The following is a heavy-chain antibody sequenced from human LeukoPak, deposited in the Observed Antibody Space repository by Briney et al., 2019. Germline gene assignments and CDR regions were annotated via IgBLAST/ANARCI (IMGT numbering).Heavy chain of an antibody. CDR1: GFTFTNAW. Sequence: GGSLRLSCAASGFTFTNAWMSWVRQAPGKGLEWVGRIKSKGDGETTDYAAPVKGRFTISRDDSKATLYLQMNSLKAEDTAVYYCTTDLGITMIRGVIVYWGQGALVTVSS. CDR2: IKSKGDGETT. J-gene: IGHJ4*02. V-gene: IGHV3-15*01. CDR3: TTDLGITMIRGVIVY. D-gene: IGHD3-10*01.